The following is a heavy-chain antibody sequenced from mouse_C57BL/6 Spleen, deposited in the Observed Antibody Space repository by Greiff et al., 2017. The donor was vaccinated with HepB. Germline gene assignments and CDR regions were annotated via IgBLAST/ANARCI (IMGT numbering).Heavy chain of an antibody. CDR1: GFTFSSYT. V-gene: IGHV5-9*01. D-gene: IGHD1-1*01. J-gene: IGHJ4*01. CDR2: ISGGGGNT. CDR3: ARQPLLTTVVATGAMDY. Sequence: EVKVVESGGGLVKPGGSLKLSCAASGFTFSSYTMSWVRQTPEKRLEWVATISGGGGNTYYPDSVKGRFTISRDNAKNTLYLQMSSLRSEDTALYYCARQPLLTTVVATGAMDYWGQGTSVTVSS.